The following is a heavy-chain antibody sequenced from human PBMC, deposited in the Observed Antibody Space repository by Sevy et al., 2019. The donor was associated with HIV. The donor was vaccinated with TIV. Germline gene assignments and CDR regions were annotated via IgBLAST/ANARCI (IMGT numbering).Heavy chain of an antibody. J-gene: IGHJ6*02. CDR2: FFYSGST. D-gene: IGHD6-13*01. CDR1: GDSISGYY. V-gene: IGHV4-59*01. CDR3: ARGIAAPRGMDV. Sequence: SETLSLTCTVSGDSISGYYWSWIRQPPGKGLEWLGYFFYSGSTNYNPSLKSRVTISVDTTRNQVSLKVRSVTAADTAVYYCARGIAAPRGMDVWGQGTTVTVSS.